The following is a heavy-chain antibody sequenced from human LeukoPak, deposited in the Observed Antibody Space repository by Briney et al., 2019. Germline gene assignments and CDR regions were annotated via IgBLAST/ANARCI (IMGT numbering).Heavy chain of an antibody. CDR2: IYYSGST. V-gene: IGHV4-39*07. D-gene: IGHD3-10*01. CDR1: GGSISSSSYY. Sequence: SETLSLTCTVSGGSISSSSYYWGWIRQPPGKGLEWIGSIYYSGSTYYNPSLKSRVTISVDTSKNQFSLKLSSVTAADTAVYYCARLEASGDPGPDAFDIWGQGTMVTVSS. CDR3: ARLEASGDPGPDAFDI. J-gene: IGHJ3*02.